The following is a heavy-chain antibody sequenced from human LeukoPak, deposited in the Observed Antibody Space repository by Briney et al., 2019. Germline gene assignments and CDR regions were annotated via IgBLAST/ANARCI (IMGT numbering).Heavy chain of an antibody. V-gene: IGHV3-21*01. D-gene: IGHD5-18*01. CDR1: GFTFSSYS. CDR2: ISSSSSYI. Sequence: GGSLRLSCAASGFTFSSYSMNWVRQAPGEGLEWVSSISSSSSYIYYADSVKGRFTISRDNAKNSLYLQMNSLRAEDTAVYYCARGGVGYSYAYWGQGTLVTVSS. CDR3: ARGGVGYSYAY. J-gene: IGHJ4*02.